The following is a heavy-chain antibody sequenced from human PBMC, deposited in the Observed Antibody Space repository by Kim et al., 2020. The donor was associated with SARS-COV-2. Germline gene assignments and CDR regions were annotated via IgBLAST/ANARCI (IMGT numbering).Heavy chain of an antibody. D-gene: IGHD3-10*01. J-gene: IGHJ6*02. V-gene: IGHV3-30*02. Sequence: VKGPFTISRDKSKNTLYLQMNSLRAEDTAVYYCAKRGDYGSGTYYYYGLDVWGQGTTVTVSS. CDR3: AKRGDYGSGTYYYYGLDV.